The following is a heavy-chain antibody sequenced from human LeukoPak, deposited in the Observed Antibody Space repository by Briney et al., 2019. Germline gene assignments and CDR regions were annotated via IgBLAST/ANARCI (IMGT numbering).Heavy chain of an antibody. J-gene: IGHJ4*02. CDR1: GFTFSSYS. CDR3: ARGGIGSSGYGRYYFDY. V-gene: IGHV3-48*02. D-gene: IGHD3-22*01. Sequence: AGGSLRLSCAASGFTFSSYSMNWVRQAPGKGLEWVTYISSSSSTIYYADSVKGRFTIYRDNAKNSLYLQMNSLRDEDTAVYCCARGGIGSSGYGRYYFDYWGEGTLVTLS. CDR2: ISSSSSTI.